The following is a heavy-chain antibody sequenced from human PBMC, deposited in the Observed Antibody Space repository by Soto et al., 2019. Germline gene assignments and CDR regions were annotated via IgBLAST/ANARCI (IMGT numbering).Heavy chain of an antibody. J-gene: IGHJ5*02. Sequence: QITLKDSGPTLVRPTQPLILTCTFSGFSLSTTGVGVGWMRQPPGKALEWLALIYWDDDKRYSPSLKTRLTITKDTSKNEVILTMTNMDPVDTARYYCALRLPHYGLWRERGNWFDLWGQGTLVTVSS. CDR2: IYWDDDK. CDR1: GFSLSTTGVG. D-gene: IGHD3-10*01. CDR3: ALRLPHYGLWRERGNWFDL. V-gene: IGHV2-5*02.